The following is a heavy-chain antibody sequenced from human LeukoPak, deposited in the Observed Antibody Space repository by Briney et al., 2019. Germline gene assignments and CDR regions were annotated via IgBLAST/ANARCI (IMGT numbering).Heavy chain of an antibody. CDR2: ISYDGSNK. Sequence: GGSLRLSCAASGFTSSYYGMHWIRQAPGKGLEWVAVISYDGSNKHYADSVKGRFTISRDNSKNTLYLQMNSLRAEDTAVYYCAAHAEWLHTGDDAFDIWGQGTLVTVSS. CDR1: GFTSSYYG. CDR3: AAHAEWLHTGDDAFDI. J-gene: IGHJ3*02. V-gene: IGHV3-30*03. D-gene: IGHD3-3*01.